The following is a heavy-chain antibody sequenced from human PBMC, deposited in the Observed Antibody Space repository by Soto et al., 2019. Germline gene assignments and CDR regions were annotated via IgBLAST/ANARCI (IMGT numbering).Heavy chain of an antibody. Sequence: GGSLRLSCAVSGFTFSSYWMYWVRQTSGKGLEWASRINTDGTTTNYADSVKGRFTISRDNAKNMLYLQMNSLRDEDTAVYYCARATMGTLDYWGHAILATVSS. CDR3: ARATMGTLDY. J-gene: IGHJ4*01. CDR1: GFTFSSYW. D-gene: IGHD7-27*01. V-gene: IGHV3-74*01. CDR2: INTDGTTT.